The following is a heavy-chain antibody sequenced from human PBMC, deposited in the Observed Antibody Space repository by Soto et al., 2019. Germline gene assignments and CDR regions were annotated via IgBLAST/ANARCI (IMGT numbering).Heavy chain of an antibody. J-gene: IGHJ4*02. CDR3: AKRTLAIVVVPAASPT. CDR2: ISGSGGST. D-gene: IGHD2-2*01. CDR1: GFTFSSYA. Sequence: PGGSLRLSCAASGFTFSSYAMSWVRQAPGKGLEWVSAISGSGGSTYYADSVKGRFTISRDNSKSTLYLQMNSLRAEDTAVYYCAKRTLAIVVVPAASPTWGQGTLVTVSS. V-gene: IGHV3-23*01.